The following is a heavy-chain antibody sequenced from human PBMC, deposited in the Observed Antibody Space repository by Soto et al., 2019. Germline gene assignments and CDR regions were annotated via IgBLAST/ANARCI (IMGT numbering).Heavy chain of an antibody. Sequence: ARSLRLSCAASGFTFSSYWTYWVRQAPGKGLVWVSRTKTDGSITSYADSVTGRLTVSRDTDRDMLYLQMKSLRAEDTAVYYCAKDMNSGPEYWGQGTLVTLSA. V-gene: IGHV3-74*01. CDR1: GFTFSSYW. D-gene: IGHD1-7*01. CDR3: AKDMNSGPEY. CDR2: TKTDGSIT. J-gene: IGHJ4*02.